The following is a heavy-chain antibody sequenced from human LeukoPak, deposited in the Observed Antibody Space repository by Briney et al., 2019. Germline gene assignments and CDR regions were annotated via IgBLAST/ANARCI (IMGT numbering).Heavy chain of an antibody. CDR2: ISWNSGSI. J-gene: IGHJ4*02. Sequence: GRSLRLSCAASGFTFDDYAMHWVRQAPGKGLEWVSGISWNSGSIGYADSVKGRFTISRDNAKNSLYLQMNSLRGEDTAVYYCARDFPGIAVAGTRPLDYWGQGTLVTVSS. V-gene: IGHV3-9*01. CDR1: GFTFDDYA. D-gene: IGHD6-19*01. CDR3: ARDFPGIAVAGTRPLDY.